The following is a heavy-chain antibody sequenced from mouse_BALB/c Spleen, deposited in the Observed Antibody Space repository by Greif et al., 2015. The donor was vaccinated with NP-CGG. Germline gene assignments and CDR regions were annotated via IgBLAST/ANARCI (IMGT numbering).Heavy chain of an antibody. CDR2: INPSNGRT. D-gene: IGHD2-10*02. CDR1: GYTFTSYW. Sequence: QVQLKDSGAELVKPGASVKLSCKASGYTFTSYWMHWVKQRPGQGLEWIGEINPSNGRTNYNEKFKSKATLTVDKSSSTAYMQLSSLTSEDSAVYYCAREYGDYFDYWGQGTTLTVSS. J-gene: IGHJ2*01. CDR3: AREYGDYFDY. V-gene: IGHV1S81*02.